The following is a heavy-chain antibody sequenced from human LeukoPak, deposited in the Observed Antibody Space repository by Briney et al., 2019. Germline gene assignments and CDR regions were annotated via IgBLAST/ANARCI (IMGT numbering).Heavy chain of an antibody. Sequence: ASVKVSCKASGGTFSSYAISWVRQPPGQGLEWMGGIIPIFGTANYAQKFQGRVTITADESTSTAYMELSSLRSEDTAVYYCARGDSSGSLFDYWGQGTLVTVSS. CDR2: IIPIFGTA. CDR1: GGTFSSYA. D-gene: IGHD3-22*01. CDR3: ARGDSSGSLFDY. J-gene: IGHJ4*02. V-gene: IGHV1-69*13.